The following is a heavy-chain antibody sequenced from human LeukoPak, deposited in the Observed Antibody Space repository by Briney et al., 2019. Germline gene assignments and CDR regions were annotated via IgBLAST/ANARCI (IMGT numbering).Heavy chain of an antibody. Sequence: ASVTVSCKASGYTFTAYYMHWVRHAPGQGLEWMGWINPNSGGTNYAQKFQGRVTMTRDTSISTAYMELSRLRSDDTAVYYCARDRVVVPAAFDYWGQGTLVTVSS. V-gene: IGHV1-2*02. CDR3: ARDRVVVPAAFDY. D-gene: IGHD2-2*01. CDR2: INPNSGGT. CDR1: GYTFTAYY. J-gene: IGHJ4*02.